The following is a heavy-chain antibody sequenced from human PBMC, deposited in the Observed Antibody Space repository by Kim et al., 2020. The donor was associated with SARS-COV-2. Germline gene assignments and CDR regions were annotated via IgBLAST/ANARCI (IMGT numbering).Heavy chain of an antibody. J-gene: IGHJ4*02. CDR3: AREGKLPYYYGSGTYYFDY. V-gene: IGHV4-39*07. CDR1: GGSISSSSYY. CDR2: IYYSGST. Sequence: SETLSLTCTVSGGSISSSSYYWGWIRQPPGKGLEWIGSIYYSGSTYYNPSLKSRVTISVDTSKNQFSLKLSSVTAADTAVYYCAREGKLPYYYGSGTYYFDYRGQGTLGTVSP. D-gene: IGHD3-10*01.